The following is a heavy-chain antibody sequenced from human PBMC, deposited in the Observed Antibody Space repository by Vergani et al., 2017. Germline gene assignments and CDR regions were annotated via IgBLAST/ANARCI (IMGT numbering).Heavy chain of an antibody. CDR3: ARVGDDCGDYRAFAFDI. CDR2: IIPIFGTA. Sequence: QVQLVQSGAEVKKPGSSVKVSCKASGGTFSRYAISWVRQAPGQGLEWMGGIIPIFGTANYPQKFQGRVTITADESTSTAYMELSSLRAEDTAVDYCARVGDDCGDYRAFAFDIWGQGTMVTVSS. CDR1: GGTFSRYA. V-gene: IGHV1-69*01. J-gene: IGHJ3*02. D-gene: IGHD4-17*01.